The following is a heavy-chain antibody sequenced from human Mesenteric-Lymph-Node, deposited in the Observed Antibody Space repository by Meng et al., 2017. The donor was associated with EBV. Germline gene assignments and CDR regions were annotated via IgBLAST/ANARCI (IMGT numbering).Heavy chain of an antibody. CDR3: ARSTRGYSSSWFDY. CDR1: GGAFSASC. CDR2: INPSGGT. Sequence: VQVQQWCAGLLEPSETLSLTCAVVGGAFSASCWSWIRQPPGKGLEWIGEINPSGGTNYSPSLKSRVTISLDTSKNQFSLKLSSVTAADTAVYYCARSTRGYSSSWFDYWSQGTLVTVSS. V-gene: IGHV4-34*02. D-gene: IGHD6-13*01. J-gene: IGHJ4*02.